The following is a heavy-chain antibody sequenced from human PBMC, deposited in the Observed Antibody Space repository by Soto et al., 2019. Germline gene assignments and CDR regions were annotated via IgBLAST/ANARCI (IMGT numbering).Heavy chain of an antibody. CDR2: ISSRDLSI. V-gene: IGHV3-11*01. D-gene: IGHD6-19*01. CDR3: ARVRATGWHVNGRDYFDH. J-gene: IGHJ4*02. CDR1: GFTFGNYY. Sequence: QVRLVESGGGLVTPGGSLRVSCAASGFTFGNYYMSWIRQAPGRGLEWISSISSRDLSIYYADSVKGRFTISRDNARNSLLLHMSSLRVADTAVYYCARVRATGWHVNGRDYFDHWVQGTLVTVSS.